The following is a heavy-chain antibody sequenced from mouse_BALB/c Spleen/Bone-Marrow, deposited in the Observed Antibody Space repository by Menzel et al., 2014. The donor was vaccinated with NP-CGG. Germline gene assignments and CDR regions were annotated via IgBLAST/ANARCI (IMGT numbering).Heavy chain of an antibody. CDR3: ARLKSSGNLFV. CDR1: GFDFSRYW. Sequence: EVKLQESGGGLVQPGGSLKLSCAASGFDFSRYWMSWVRQAPGKGLEWIGEINPDSSTISYTPSLKDKFIISRDNAKNTLYLQMSKVRSEDTALYYCARLKSSGNLFVWGAGTTVTVSS. CDR2: INPDSSTI. V-gene: IGHV4-1*02. J-gene: IGHJ1*01. D-gene: IGHD1-1*01.